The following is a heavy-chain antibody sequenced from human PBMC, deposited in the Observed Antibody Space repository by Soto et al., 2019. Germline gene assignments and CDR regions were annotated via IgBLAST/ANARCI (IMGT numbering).Heavy chain of an antibody. Sequence: GGSLRLSCAASGFTFSSYSMNWVRQAPGKGLEWVSYISSSSSTIYYADSVKGRFTISRDNAKNSLYLQMNSLRAEDTAVYYCARDSSRGPRAGTGYWGQGTLVTVSS. V-gene: IGHV3-48*04. CDR1: GFTFSSYS. D-gene: IGHD6-19*01. CDR2: ISSSSSTI. J-gene: IGHJ4*02. CDR3: ARDSSRGPRAGTGY.